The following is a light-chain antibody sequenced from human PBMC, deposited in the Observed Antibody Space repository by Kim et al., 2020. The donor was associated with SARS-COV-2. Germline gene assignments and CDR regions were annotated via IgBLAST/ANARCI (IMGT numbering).Light chain of an antibody. CDR2: YDS. V-gene: IGLV3-21*04. Sequence: PGKTARITCGGNNMESKSVHWYQQKPGQAPVLVIYYDSDRPSGIPERFSGSNSGNTATLTISRVEAGDEADYYCQVWDSSSDRLYVFGTGTKVTVL. CDR3: QVWDSSSDRLYV. J-gene: IGLJ1*01. CDR1: NMESKS.